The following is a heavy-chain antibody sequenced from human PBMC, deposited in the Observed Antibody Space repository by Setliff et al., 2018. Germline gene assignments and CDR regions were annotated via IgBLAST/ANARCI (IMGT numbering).Heavy chain of an antibody. Sequence: SETLSLTCTVSGGSISSYYWSWIRQPPGKGLEWIGYVYYSGITNYNPSLKSRVTISVDTSKNQFSMRLSSVTAADTAVYYCARGYYDILTGYYIGYWGQGTLVTVSS. D-gene: IGHD3-9*01. CDR2: VYYSGIT. CDR1: GGSISSYY. V-gene: IGHV4-59*08. J-gene: IGHJ4*02. CDR3: ARGYYDILTGYYIGY.